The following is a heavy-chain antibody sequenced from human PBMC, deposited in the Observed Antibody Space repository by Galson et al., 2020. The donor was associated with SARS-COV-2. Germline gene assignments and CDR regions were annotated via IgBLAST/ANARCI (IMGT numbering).Heavy chain of an antibody. D-gene: IGHD3-10*01. Sequence: GESPKISCAASGFTVSSNYMSWVRQVPGKGLEWVSLIYSGGSTYYADSVKGRFTISRDNSKNTLYLQMNSLRAEDTAVYYCARVVELLWFGEGKWFDPWGQGTLVTVSS. V-gene: IGHV3-66*01. CDR2: IYSGGST. CDR3: ARVVELLWFGEGKWFDP. CDR1: GFTVSSNY. J-gene: IGHJ5*02.